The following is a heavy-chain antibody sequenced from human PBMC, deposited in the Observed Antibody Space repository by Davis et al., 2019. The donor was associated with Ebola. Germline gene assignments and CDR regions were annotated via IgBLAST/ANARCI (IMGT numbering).Heavy chain of an antibody. CDR2: TYYNSKWYS. CDR1: GDRVPRGG. D-gene: IGHD5-12*01. V-gene: IGHV6-1*01. Sequence: HSQTLSLTCAISGDRVPRGGWNWPRQSPSRGLEWMGRTYYNSKWYSDYETSVRGRITINADTSGNKFYLQLNSVTPDDTAVYYCTRGWLRGWFDPWGQGTQVIVSS. J-gene: IGHJ5*02. CDR3: TRGWLRGWFDP.